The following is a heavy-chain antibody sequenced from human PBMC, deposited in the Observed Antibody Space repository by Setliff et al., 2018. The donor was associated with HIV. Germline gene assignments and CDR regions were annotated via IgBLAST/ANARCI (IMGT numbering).Heavy chain of an antibody. J-gene: IGHJ6*02. CDR2: IGAYNGNT. CDR3: ARSFRRMDV. V-gene: IGHV1-18*01. D-gene: IGHD3-16*01. CDR1: GYSFINYG. Sequence: ASVKVSCKASGYSFINYGIGWVRQAPGQGLEWMGWIGAYNGNTNYAQKLQGRVTMTTDTSTSTAYMELRSLRSDDTAVYYCARSFRRMDVWGQGTTVTVSS.